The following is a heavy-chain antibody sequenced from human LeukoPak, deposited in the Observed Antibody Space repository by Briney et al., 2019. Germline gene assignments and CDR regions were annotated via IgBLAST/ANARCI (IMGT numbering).Heavy chain of an antibody. V-gene: IGHV4-4*07. D-gene: IGHD6-13*01. J-gene: IGHJ4*02. CDR2: IYTRGST. Sequence: SSETLSLTCTVSGGSISSYYWSWIRQPAGKGLEWIGRIYTRGSTNYNPSLKSRVTMSVDTSKNQCSLKLSSVTAADTAVYYCARDNPIAAAGRGYGHHDYWGQGTLGTVSS. CDR3: ARDNPIAAAGRGYGHHDY. CDR1: GGSISSYY.